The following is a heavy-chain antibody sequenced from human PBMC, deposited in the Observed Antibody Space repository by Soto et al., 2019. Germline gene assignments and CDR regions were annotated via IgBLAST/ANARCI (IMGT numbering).Heavy chain of an antibody. Sequence: PSETLSLTCTVSGGSISSYYWSWIRQPPGKGLEWIGYIYYSGSTNYNPSLKSRVTISVDTSKNQFSLKLSSVTAADTAVYYCASISDYYDNSGYYYYFDYWGQGTLVTVSS. CDR1: GGSISSYY. CDR3: ASISDYYDNSGYYYYFDY. CDR2: IYYSGST. J-gene: IGHJ4*02. D-gene: IGHD3-22*01. V-gene: IGHV4-59*01.